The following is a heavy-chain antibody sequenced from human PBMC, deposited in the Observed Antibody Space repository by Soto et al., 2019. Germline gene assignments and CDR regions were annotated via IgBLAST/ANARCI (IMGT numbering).Heavy chain of an antibody. J-gene: IGHJ6*03. CDR3: ASQGGVHYFVGARPYYMDV. CDR2: IHTSEST. V-gene: IGHV4-59*01. D-gene: IGHD2-8*02. CDR1: GGSFNSYY. Sequence: PSETLPLTCSVSGGSFNSYYLSWVRQPPGKGLEWICYIHTSESTNYNPALKRRVTISFDTSKNHLSLRLTSVPSADTAVYFCASQGGVHYFVGARPYYMDVWGKGTTVTVS.